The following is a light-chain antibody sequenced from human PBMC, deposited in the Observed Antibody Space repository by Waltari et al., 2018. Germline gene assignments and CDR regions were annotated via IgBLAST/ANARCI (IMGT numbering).Light chain of an antibody. CDR3: QAWDSITDVV. J-gene: IGLJ3*02. V-gene: IGLV3-1*01. CDR1: RLEDKS. CDR2: QDS. Sequence: YKLTQPPSVSVSPGQTASITCSGDRLEDKSVCWYQQKTGQSPVLVMHQDSRRPSGIPERFSGSSSGNTATLTISGTQAMDEADYYCQAWDSITDVVFGGGTRLTVL.